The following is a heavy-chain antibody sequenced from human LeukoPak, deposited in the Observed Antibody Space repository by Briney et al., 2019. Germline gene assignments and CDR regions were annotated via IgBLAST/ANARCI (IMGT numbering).Heavy chain of an antibody. Sequence: PGGSLRLSCAASGSTLSTYAMSWVRQAPGKGLEWVSAISGSGGSTYYADSVKGRFTISRDNSKNTLYLQMNSLRGKYMAVYYCPKDTPDVIAVAAPYFDNWGQGALVTVSS. D-gene: IGHD6-19*01. CDR2: ISGSGGST. CDR1: GSTLSTYA. J-gene: IGHJ4*02. V-gene: IGHV3-23*01. CDR3: PKDTPDVIAVAAPYFDN.